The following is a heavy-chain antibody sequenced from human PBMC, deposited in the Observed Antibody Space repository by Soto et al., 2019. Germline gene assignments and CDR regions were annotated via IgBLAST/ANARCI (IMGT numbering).Heavy chain of an antibody. CDR2: IYPGDSDT. D-gene: IGHD1-7*01. Sequence: PGESLKISCKGSGYSFTSYWIGWVRQMPGKGLEWMGIIYPGDSDTRYSPSFQGQVTISADKSISTAYLQWSSLKASDTAMYYCARYRYTWNYGIGYYYYYGMDVWGQGATVTVSS. CDR3: ARYRYTWNYGIGYYYYYGMDV. CDR1: GYSFTSYW. V-gene: IGHV5-51*01. J-gene: IGHJ6*02.